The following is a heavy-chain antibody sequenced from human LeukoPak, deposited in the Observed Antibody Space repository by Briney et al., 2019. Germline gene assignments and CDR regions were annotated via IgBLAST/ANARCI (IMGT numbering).Heavy chain of an antibody. CDR3: ARFPEYSSGWYYFDY. CDR1: GGSISSGGYS. Sequence: PSQTLSLTCAVSGGSISSGGYSWSWIRQPPGKGLEWIGYIYHSGSTYYNSSLKSRVTISVDKSKNQFSLKLSSVTAADTAVYYCARFPEYSSGWYYFDYWGQGTLVTVSS. V-gene: IGHV4-30-2*01. D-gene: IGHD6-19*01. J-gene: IGHJ4*02. CDR2: IYHSGST.